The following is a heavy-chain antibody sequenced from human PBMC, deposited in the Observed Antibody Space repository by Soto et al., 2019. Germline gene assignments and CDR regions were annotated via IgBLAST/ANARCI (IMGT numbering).Heavy chain of an antibody. V-gene: IGHV1-2*02. Sequence: QLHLVQSGAVVKKPGASVTVSCSASGYPVTAYYMHWVRQAPGRGLEWMGGINPATGAAKYTQTFQGRVPMPRATSTSTVFMERSGLTSGDTAVFSCARGGGVGVAGSAAFDMWGQGTLVTVSS. J-gene: IGHJ3*02. D-gene: IGHD3-3*01. CDR2: INPATGAA. CDR1: GYPVTAYY. CDR3: ARGGGVGVAGSAAFDM.